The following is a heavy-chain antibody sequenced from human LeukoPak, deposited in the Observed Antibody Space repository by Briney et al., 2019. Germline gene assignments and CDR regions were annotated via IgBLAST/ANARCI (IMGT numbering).Heavy chain of an antibody. CDR2: INHSGST. CDR1: GGSFSGYY. V-gene: IGHV4-34*01. CDR3: AREVYDSSPYGWFDP. Sequence: SETLSFTCAVYGGSFSGYYWSWIRQTPGKGLEWIGEINHSGSTNYNPSLKSRVTISVDTSKNQFSLKLSSVTAADTAVYYCAREVYDSSPYGWFDPWGQGTLVTVSS. J-gene: IGHJ5*02. D-gene: IGHD3-22*01.